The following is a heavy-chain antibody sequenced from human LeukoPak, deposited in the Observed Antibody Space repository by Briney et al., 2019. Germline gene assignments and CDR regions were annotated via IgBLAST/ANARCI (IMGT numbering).Heavy chain of an antibody. CDR3: ASTYYDSSGYYPLGY. Sequence: ASVKVSCKASGYTFTSYGISWVRQAPGQGLEWMGWISAYNGNTNYAQKLQGRVTMTTDTSTSTAYMELRSLGSDDTAVYYCASTYYDSSGYYPLGYWGQGTLVTVSS. CDR2: ISAYNGNT. CDR1: GYTFTSYG. J-gene: IGHJ4*02. D-gene: IGHD3-22*01. V-gene: IGHV1-18*01.